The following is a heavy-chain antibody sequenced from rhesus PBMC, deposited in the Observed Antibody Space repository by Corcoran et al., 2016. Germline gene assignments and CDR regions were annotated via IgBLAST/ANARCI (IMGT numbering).Heavy chain of an antibody. J-gene: IGHJ5-2*01. Sequence: QVKLDQSGEGLIKPSETLSLTCVVSGDSVGNSYYWSWIRQSPGEGLEWIVYIGVYTASLSCRVSMSKYTSKNQFSLPLTSLTAADTAIYYCARCLMTGHSYLDVWGPGVLVTVSS. CDR1: GDSVGNSYY. CDR3: ARCLMTGHSYLDV. V-gene: IGHV4-73*01. D-gene: IGHD1-32*01. CDR2: IG.